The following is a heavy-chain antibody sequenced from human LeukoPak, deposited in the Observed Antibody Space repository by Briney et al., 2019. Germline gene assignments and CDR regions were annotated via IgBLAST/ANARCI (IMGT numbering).Heavy chain of an antibody. CDR3: AADMAPTDPYKWFDP. D-gene: IGHD4/OR15-4a*01. V-gene: IGHV3-23*01. CDR1: GFTFSSYA. Sequence: GRSLRLSCAASGFTFSSYAMSWVRQAPGKGLEWVSAISGSGGSTYYADSVKGRFTISRDNSKNTLYLQMNSLRAEDTAIYYCAADMAPTDPYKWFDPWGQGTQVTVSS. J-gene: IGHJ5*02. CDR2: ISGSGGST.